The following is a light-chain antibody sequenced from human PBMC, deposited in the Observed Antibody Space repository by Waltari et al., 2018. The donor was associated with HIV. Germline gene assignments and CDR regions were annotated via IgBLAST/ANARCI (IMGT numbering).Light chain of an antibody. CDR2: GAS. CDR3: QQYNNWPGT. Sequence: EIMMTQSPATLSVSPGERVTLSCRASQSVSSNLAWYQQKPGQAPRILIFGASNRATGIQARFSGSGSGTEFTLTISSLQSEDFAVYYCQQYNNWPGTFGPGTKLEIK. J-gene: IGKJ2*01. V-gene: IGKV3-15*01. CDR1: QSVSSN.